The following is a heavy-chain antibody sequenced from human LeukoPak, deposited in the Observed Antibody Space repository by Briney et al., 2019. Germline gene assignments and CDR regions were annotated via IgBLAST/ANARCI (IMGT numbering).Heavy chain of an antibody. D-gene: IGHD3-3*01. CDR1: GCTFTGYY. Sequence: ASVKVSCKASGCTFTGYYMHWVRQAPGQGLEWMGWISAYNGNTNYAQKLQGRVTMTTDTSTSTAYMELRSLRSDDTAVYYCARDDPRITIFGVVISPFDYWGQGTLVTVSS. CDR2: ISAYNGNT. V-gene: IGHV1-18*04. J-gene: IGHJ4*02. CDR3: ARDDPRITIFGVVISPFDY.